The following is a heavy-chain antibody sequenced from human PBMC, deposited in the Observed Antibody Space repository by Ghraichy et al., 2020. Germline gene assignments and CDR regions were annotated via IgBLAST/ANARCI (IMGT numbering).Heavy chain of an antibody. D-gene: IGHD5-18*01. CDR2: IYYSGST. V-gene: IGHV4-31*03. CDR3: ARDGSYGYNYYYGMDV. Sequence: SETLSLTCTVSGGSISSGGYYWSWIRQHPGKGLEWIGYIYYSGSTYYNPSLKSRVTISVDTSKNQFSLKLSSVTAADTAVYYCARDGSYGYNYYYGMDVWGQGTTVTVSS. J-gene: IGHJ6*02. CDR1: GGSISSGGYY.